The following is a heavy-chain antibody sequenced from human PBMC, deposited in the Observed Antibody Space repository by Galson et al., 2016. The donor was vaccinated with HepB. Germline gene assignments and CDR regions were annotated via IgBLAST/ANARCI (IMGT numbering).Heavy chain of an antibody. CDR2: TYYSSKWFN. Sequence: CAISGDSVSTNSAAWNWIRQSPSRGLEWLGRTYYSSKWFNDYAVSVKSRITINPDTSKNQFSLQLSSVTPEDTAVYYCARVAVTGNYYYYGVDVWGQGTTVTVSS. CDR1: GDSVSTNSAA. D-gene: IGHD6-19*01. CDR3: ARVAVTGNYYYYGVDV. V-gene: IGHV6-1*01. J-gene: IGHJ6*02.